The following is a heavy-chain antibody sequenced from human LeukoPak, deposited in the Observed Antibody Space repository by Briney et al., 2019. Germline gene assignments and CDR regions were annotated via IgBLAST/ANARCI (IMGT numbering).Heavy chain of an antibody. CDR3: ARESLLIAAPFDY. V-gene: IGHV3-74*01. J-gene: IGHJ4*02. D-gene: IGHD6-6*01. Sequence: GGSLRLSCAASGFTFSSYWMHWVRQAPGKGLVWVSRINTDGSSISYADSVKGRFTISRDNAKNTLYLQMNSLRAEDTAVYYCARESLLIAAPFDYWGQGTLVTVSS. CDR1: GFTFSSYW. CDR2: INTDGSSI.